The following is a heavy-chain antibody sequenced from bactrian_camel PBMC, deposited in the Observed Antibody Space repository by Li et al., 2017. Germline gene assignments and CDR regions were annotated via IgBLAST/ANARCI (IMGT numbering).Heavy chain of an antibody. CDR3: AAPARPWFRPLRHDEYNY. V-gene: IGHV3S54*01. J-gene: IGHJ4*01. Sequence: HVQLVESGGGSAQVGGSLRLSCSASADALMYMAWFRQAPGKERERVAAINTRGDTTYYADSVRGRFTISRDNAKNALFLQMNTLKPEDTAMYYCAAPARPWFRPLRHDEYNYWGQGTQVTVS. CDR2: INTRGDTT. CDR1: ADALMY.